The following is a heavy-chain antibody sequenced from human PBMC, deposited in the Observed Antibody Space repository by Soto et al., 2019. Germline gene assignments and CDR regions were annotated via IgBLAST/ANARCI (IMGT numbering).Heavy chain of an antibody. CDR3: ARWGRSGTTFSPYYYYYYMDV. J-gene: IGHJ6*03. V-gene: IGHV4-34*01. D-gene: IGHD1-1*01. Sequence: SETLSLTCAVYGGSFSGYYWSWIRQPPGKGLEWIGEINHSGSTNYNPSLKSRVTISVDTSKNQFSLKLSSVTAADTAVYYCARWGRSGTTFSPYYYYYYMDVWGKGTTVTVSS. CDR2: INHSGST. CDR1: GGSFSGYY.